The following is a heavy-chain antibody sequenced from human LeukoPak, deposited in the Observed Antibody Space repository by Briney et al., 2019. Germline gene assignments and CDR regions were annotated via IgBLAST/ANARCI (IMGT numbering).Heavy chain of an antibody. V-gene: IGHV1-18*01. CDR3: ARVYSSGWYYYYFDY. J-gene: IGHJ4*02. CDR2: ISAYNGNT. CDR1: GYTFTSYD. Sequence: GASVKVSCKASGYTFTSYDISWVRQAPGQGLEWMGWISAYNGNTNYAQKLQGRVTMTTDTSTSTAYMELRSLRSDDTAVYYCARVYSSGWYYYYFDYWGQGTLVTVSS. D-gene: IGHD6-19*01.